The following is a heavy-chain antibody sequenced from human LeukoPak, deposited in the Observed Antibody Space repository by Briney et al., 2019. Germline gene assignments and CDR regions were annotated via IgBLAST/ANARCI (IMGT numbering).Heavy chain of an antibody. J-gene: IGHJ4*02. Sequence: ASVKVSCKASGGTFSNYTISWVRQAPGQGLEWMGIINPSGGGTTYAQKFQGRVTMTRDMSTSTVYMELSSLRSEDTAVYYCARVAHDSGYYFAYWGQGTLVTVSS. V-gene: IGHV1-46*01. CDR3: ARVAHDSGYYFAY. D-gene: IGHD3-22*01. CDR1: GGTFSNYT. CDR2: INPSGGGT.